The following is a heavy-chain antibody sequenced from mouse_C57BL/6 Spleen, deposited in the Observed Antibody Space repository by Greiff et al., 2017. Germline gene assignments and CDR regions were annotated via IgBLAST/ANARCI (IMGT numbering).Heavy chain of an antibody. V-gene: IGHV1-52*01. CDR3: ARNLLLYYAMDY. CDR1: GYTFTSYW. CDR2: IDPSDSET. D-gene: IGHD2-10*01. J-gene: IGHJ4*01. Sequence: VQLQQPGAELVRPGSSVKLSCKASGYTFTSYWMHWVKQRPIQGLEWIGNIDPSDSETHYNQKFKDKATLTVDKSSSTAYMQLSSLTSEDSAVYYCARNLLLYYAMDYWGQGTSVTVSS.